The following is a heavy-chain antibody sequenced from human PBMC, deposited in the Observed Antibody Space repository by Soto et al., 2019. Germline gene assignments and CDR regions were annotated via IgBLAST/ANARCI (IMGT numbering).Heavy chain of an antibody. CDR1: GFTFSDDY. CDR2: ISGSGSII. J-gene: IGHJ3*02. D-gene: IGHD3-22*01. CDR3: ARDGDHYDSSGYFLRDAFDI. Sequence: QVQLVESGGGLVKPGGSLRLACAASGFTFSDDYMSWIRQAPGKGLEWVAYISGSGSIIDYADSVKGRFTVSRDNAKNSLYQQMNSLRAEDTAVYYCARDGDHYDSSGYFLRDAFDICGHGTMVTVSS. V-gene: IGHV3-11*01.